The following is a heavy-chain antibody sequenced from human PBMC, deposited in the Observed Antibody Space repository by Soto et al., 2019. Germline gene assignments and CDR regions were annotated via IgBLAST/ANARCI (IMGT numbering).Heavy chain of an antibody. D-gene: IGHD1-26*01. J-gene: IGHJ6*02. CDR1: GDSISNDNW. CDR2: IYHSGST. V-gene: IGHV4-4*02. CDR3: ARVVGGYYYYGMDV. Sequence: SETLSLTCTVSGDSISNDNWWGWVRQPPGKGLEWIGEIYHSGSTNSNPSLKSRVTISVDKSKNQFSLKLSSVTAAGTAVYYCARVVGGYYYYGMDVWGRGTTVTVSS.